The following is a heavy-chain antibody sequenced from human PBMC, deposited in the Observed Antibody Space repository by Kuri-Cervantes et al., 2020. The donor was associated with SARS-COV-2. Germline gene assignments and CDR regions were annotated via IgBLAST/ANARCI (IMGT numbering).Heavy chain of an antibody. J-gene: IGHJ4*02. CDR2: VKQDGSET. V-gene: IGHV3-7*03. CDR3: VRLGAAYVDTLVVMRAVHYFDS. CDR1: GFTVNYYW. D-gene: IGHD5-18*01. Sequence: ETLSLTCAASGFTVNYYWMTWVRQAPGGGLEWVANVKQDGSETYYVESVKGRFTISRDSAKNSLYLQMNSLRADDTAVYYCVRLGAAYVDTLVVMRAVHYFDSWGQGTLVTVSS.